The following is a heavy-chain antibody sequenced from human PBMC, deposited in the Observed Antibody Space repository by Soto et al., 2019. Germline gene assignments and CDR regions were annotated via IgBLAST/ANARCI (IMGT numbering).Heavy chain of an antibody. CDR2: ISYDGSNK. D-gene: IGHD3-22*01. CDR3: ARGASPIYDSSGQFDY. Sequence: VQLLESGGGLVQPGGSLRLSCAASGFTFSSYAMHWVRQAPGKGLEWVAVISYDGSNKYYADSVKGRFTISRDNSKNTLYLQMNSLRAEDTAVYYCARGASPIYDSSGQFDYWGQGTLVTVSS. J-gene: IGHJ4*02. V-gene: IGHV3-30-3*01. CDR1: GFTFSSYA.